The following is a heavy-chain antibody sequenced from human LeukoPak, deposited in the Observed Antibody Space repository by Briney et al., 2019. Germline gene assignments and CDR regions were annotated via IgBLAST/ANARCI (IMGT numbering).Heavy chain of an antibody. J-gene: IGHJ4*02. Sequence: GGSLRLSCAASGFTFSSYAMHWVRQAPGKGLEWVAVISYDGSNKYYADSVKGRFTISRDNSKNTLYLQMNSLRAEDTAVYYCANKRWELAPFNYWGQGTLVTVSS. CDR1: GFTFSSYA. CDR2: ISYDGSNK. D-gene: IGHD1-26*01. V-gene: IGHV3-30*07. CDR3: ANKRWELAPFNY.